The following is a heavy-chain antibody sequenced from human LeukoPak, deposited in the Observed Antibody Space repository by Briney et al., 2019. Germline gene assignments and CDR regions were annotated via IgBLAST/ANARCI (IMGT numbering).Heavy chain of an antibody. CDR2: IIPIFGTA. V-gene: IGHV1-69*06. CDR1: GYTFTGYY. Sequence: ASVKVSCKASGYTFTGYYMHWVRQAPGQGLEWMGGIIPIFGTANYAQKFQGRVTITADKSTSTAYMELSSLRSEDTAVYYCARTFYGDYSPFDYWGQGTLVTVSS. CDR3: ARTFYGDYSPFDY. D-gene: IGHD4-17*01. J-gene: IGHJ4*02.